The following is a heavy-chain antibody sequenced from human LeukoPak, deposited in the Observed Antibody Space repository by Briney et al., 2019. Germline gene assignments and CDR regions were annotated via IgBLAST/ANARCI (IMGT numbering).Heavy chain of an antibody. CDR1: GYTFSRYW. CDR3: ARRRDLYSGSYYPFDY. D-gene: IGHD1-26*01. V-gene: IGHV5-51*01. CDR2: IYPGDSDT. J-gene: IGHJ4*02. Sequence: GESLKISCKVSGYTFSRYWIGWVRQMPGKGLEWMGLIYPGDSDTRYSPSLQGHVTISADKSISTAYLQWSSLKASDTAMYYCARRRDLYSGSYYPFDYWGQGTLVTVSS.